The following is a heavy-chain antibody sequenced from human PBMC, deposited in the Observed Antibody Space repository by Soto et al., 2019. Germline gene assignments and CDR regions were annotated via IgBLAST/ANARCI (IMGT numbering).Heavy chain of an antibody. D-gene: IGHD4-17*01. V-gene: IGHV2-5*02. Sequence: QITLKESGPTLVKPTQTLTLTCTFSGFSLSTSGVGVGWIRQPPGKALEWLALIYWDDDKRYSPSLKSRLTITKDTSKHQVVLTMTNMDPVDTATYYCAHTNGDPDAFDIWGQGTMVTVSS. J-gene: IGHJ3*02. CDR1: GFSLSTSGVG. CDR3: AHTNGDPDAFDI. CDR2: IYWDDDK.